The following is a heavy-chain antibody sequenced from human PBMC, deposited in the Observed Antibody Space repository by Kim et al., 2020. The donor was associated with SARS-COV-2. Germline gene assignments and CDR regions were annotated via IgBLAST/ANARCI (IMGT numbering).Heavy chain of an antibody. D-gene: IGHD6-19*01. Sequence: SMKDRFTISRYKSKNTLYLQESSLRAEDSAVYYCARTSIAVAGRGAFDIWGQGTMVTVSS. CDR3: ARTSIAVAGRGAFDI. V-gene: IGHV3-30*15. J-gene: IGHJ3*02.